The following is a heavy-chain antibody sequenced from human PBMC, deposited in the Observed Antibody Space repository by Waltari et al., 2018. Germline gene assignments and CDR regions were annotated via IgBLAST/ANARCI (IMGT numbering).Heavy chain of an antibody. D-gene: IGHD3-16*01. Sequence: QVQLQESGPGLVKPSQTLSLTCTVSGGSISSGGYYWSWIRQHPGKGLEWSGYIYYSGSTFYNPSLKGRVTISVDTSKNQFSLKLSSVTAADTAVYYCARQGGRSDAFDIWGQGTMVTVSS. CDR1: GGSISSGGYY. CDR2: IYYSGST. V-gene: IGHV4-31*03. J-gene: IGHJ3*02. CDR3: ARQGGRSDAFDI.